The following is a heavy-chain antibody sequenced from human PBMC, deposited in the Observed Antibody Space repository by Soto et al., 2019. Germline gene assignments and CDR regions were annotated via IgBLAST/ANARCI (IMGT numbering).Heavy chain of an antibody. CDR3: ARGDRGVYGDYWYYYMDV. V-gene: IGHV4-31*03. Sequence: SETLSLTCTVSGGSISSGGYYWSWIRQHPGKGLEWIGYIYYSGSTYYNPSLKSRVTISVDTSKNQFSLKLSSVTAADTAVYYCARGDRGVYGDYWYYYMDVWGKGTTVTVSS. CDR2: IYYSGST. CDR1: GGSISSGGYY. D-gene: IGHD4-17*01. J-gene: IGHJ6*03.